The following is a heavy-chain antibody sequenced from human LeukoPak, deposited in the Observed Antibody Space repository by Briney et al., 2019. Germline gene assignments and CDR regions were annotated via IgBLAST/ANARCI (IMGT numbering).Heavy chain of an antibody. V-gene: IGHV3-7*01. J-gene: IGHJ5*02. CDR3: ARLPKSGSYYNTFDP. CDR1: GFTFNTYR. D-gene: IGHD3-10*01. CDR2: IKQDGSEK. Sequence: PGGSLRLSCAASGFTFNTYRMSWVRQAPGKGLEWVANIKQDGSEKYYVDSVEGRFTISRENARNSLYLQMNSLRAEDTAVYYCARLPKSGSYYNTFDPWGQGTLVTVSS.